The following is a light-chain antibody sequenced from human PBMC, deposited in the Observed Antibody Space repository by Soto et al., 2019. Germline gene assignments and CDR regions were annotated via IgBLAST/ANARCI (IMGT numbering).Light chain of an antibody. CDR3: QQYGSSHIT. J-gene: IGKJ5*01. CDR1: QSVSSS. CDR2: GAS. V-gene: IGKV3-20*01. Sequence: EIVMTQSPATLSVSPGARAPLSCRASQSVSSSLAWYQQKPGQAPRLLIYGASSRATGIPDRFSGSGSGTDFTLTISRLEPEDFAVYYCQQYGSSHITFGQGTRLEIK.